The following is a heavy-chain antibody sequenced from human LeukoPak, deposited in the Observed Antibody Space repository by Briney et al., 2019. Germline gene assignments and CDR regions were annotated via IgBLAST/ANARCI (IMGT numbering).Heavy chain of an antibody. CDR1: GFSFSDYD. J-gene: IGHJ1*01. CDR2: ISGRSSHV. Sequence: PGGSLRLSCSASGFSFSDYDMIWVRQAPGKGLEWVSAISGRSSHVYYGESVKGRFTISRDNAKNSLYLQLDSLGVEDTAVYYCGRAFPPLRTSSAGDLWGQGTLVTVSS. D-gene: IGHD3-16*01. CDR3: GRAFPPLRTSSAGDL. V-gene: IGHV3-21*01.